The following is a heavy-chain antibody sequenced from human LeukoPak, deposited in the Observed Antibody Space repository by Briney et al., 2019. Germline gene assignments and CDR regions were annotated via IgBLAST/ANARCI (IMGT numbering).Heavy chain of an antibody. CDR2: IYWNDDK. CDR1: GFSLSTSGVG. V-gene: IGHV2-5*01. Sequence: ESGPTLVNPTQTLTLTCSFSGFSLSTSGVGVGWIRHTPGKALELLALIYWNDDKRYSPSLKSRLTITKDTSKNQVVLTMTNMDPVDTATYYCAHSVDTAMVNAFDIWGQGTMVTVSS. D-gene: IGHD5-18*01. J-gene: IGHJ3*02. CDR3: AHSVDTAMVNAFDI.